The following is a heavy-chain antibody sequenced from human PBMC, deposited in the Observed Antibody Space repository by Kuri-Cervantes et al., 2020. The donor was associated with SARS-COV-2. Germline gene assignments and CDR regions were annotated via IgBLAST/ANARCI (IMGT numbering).Heavy chain of an antibody. D-gene: IGHD3-10*01. CDR2: TYFRSKWYN. CDR3: ARGKTMVRGENYYYMDV. V-gene: IGHV6-1*01. CDR1: GDSVSSNSAA. Sequence: SETLSPTCAISGDSVSSNSAAWNWIRQSPSRGLEWLGRTYFRSKWYNDYAVSVKSRITINPDTSKKQFSLQLNSVTPEDTAVYYCARGKTMVRGENYYYMDVWGKGTTVTVSS. J-gene: IGHJ6*03.